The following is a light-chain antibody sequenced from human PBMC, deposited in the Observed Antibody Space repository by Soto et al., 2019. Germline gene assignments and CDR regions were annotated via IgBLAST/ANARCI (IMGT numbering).Light chain of an antibody. Sequence: QSALAQPPSASGSPGQSVTITCTGTNSDVGTYNYVSWYQHHPCKAPKLLIYEVRRRPFGVPDRFSGSKSGNTACLTVSGRQAEDEADAYRSSYAGSMNVWFGGGPQLPS. J-gene: IGLJ3*02. CDR3: SSYAGSMNVW. CDR1: NSDVGTYNY. V-gene: IGLV2-8*01. CDR2: EVR.